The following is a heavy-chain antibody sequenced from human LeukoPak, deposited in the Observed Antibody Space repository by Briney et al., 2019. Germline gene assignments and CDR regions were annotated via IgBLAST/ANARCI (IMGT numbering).Heavy chain of an antibody. J-gene: IGHJ5*02. CDR3: GRRYSGYDYLNWFDP. CDR2: IYYSGST. CDR1: GGSISSSSYY. D-gene: IGHD5-12*01. V-gene: IGHV4-39*01. Sequence: SETLSLTCTVSGGSISSSSYYWGWIRQPPGKGLEWIGSIYYSGSTYYNPSLKSRVTISVDTSKNQFSLKLSSVTAADTAVYYCGRRYSGYDYLNWFDPWGQGTLVTVSS.